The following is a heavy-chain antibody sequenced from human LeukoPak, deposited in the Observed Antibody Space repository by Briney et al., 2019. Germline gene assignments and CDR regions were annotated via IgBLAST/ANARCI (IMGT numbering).Heavy chain of an antibody. CDR3: ARAPPGSSGGYFDC. V-gene: IGHV3-53*01. CDR1: GFTVSNKY. D-gene: IGHD2-8*02. J-gene: IGHJ4*02. CDR2: IYIDEKDGKT. Sequence: GGSLRLSCAASGFTVSNKYMSWVRQAPGKGLEWVSVIYIDEKDGKTYYAASVKGRFTISRDKSKNTLYLQENRLRAEDTAVYYCARAPPGSSGGYFDCWGQGTQVTVSS.